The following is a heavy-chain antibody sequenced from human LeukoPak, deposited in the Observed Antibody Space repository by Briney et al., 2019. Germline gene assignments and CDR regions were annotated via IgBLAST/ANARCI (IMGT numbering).Heavy chain of an antibody. V-gene: IGHV4-39*01. D-gene: IGHD2-21*01. CDR2: IYYSGST. J-gene: IGHJ4*02. CDR3: AAGIAIEYYFDY. Sequence: SETLSLTCTVSGGSISSSSYYWGWIRQPPGKGLEWIGSIYYSGSTYYNPSLKSRVTISVDTSKNQFSLKLSSVTAADTAVYYCAAGIAIEYYFDYWGQGTLVTDSS. CDR1: GGSISSSSYY.